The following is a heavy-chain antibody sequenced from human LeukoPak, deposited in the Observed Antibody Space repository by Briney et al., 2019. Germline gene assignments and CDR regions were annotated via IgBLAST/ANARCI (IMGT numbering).Heavy chain of an antibody. V-gene: IGHV3-21*01. CDR2: ISSSTSSK. Sequence: GSLRLSCAASGFTFSTYSMNWVRQAPGKGLEWVSSISSSTSSKYYADSVKGRFTTSRDNAKNSLYLQMNSLRAEDTAVYYCARLKIYCTGGVCLSPIDYWGQGTLVTVSS. CDR1: GFTFSTYS. D-gene: IGHD2-8*02. CDR3: ARLKIYCTGGVCLSPIDY. J-gene: IGHJ4*02.